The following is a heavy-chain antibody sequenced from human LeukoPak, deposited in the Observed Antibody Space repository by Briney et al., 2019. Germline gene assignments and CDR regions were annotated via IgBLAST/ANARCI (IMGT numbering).Heavy chain of an antibody. D-gene: IGHD4-17*01. V-gene: IGHV3-23*01. J-gene: IGHJ4*02. CDR1: GFTFSSYA. CDR2: ISGSGGST. Sequence: PGGSLRLSCAASGFTFSSYAMSWVRQAPGNGLEWVSAISGSGGSTYYADSVKGRFTISRDNSKNTVYLQMNSLRAEDTAVYYCVATVTILDYWGQGTLVTVSS. CDR3: VATVTILDY.